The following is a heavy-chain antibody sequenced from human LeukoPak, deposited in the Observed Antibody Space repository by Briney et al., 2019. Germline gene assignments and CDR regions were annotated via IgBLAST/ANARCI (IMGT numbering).Heavy chain of an antibody. J-gene: IGHJ4*02. Sequence: PSETLSLTCTVSGGSISSSSYYWGWIRQPPGKGLEWIGSIYYSGSTYYNPSLKSRVTISVDTSKDQFSLKLSSVTAADTAVYYCAREEYGDYGYWGQGTLVTVSS. CDR3: AREEYGDYGY. CDR2: IYYSGST. V-gene: IGHV4-39*07. D-gene: IGHD4-17*01. CDR1: GGSISSSSYY.